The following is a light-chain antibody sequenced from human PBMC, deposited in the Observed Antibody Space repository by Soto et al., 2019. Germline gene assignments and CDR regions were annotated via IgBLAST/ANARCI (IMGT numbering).Light chain of an antibody. V-gene: IGKV1-5*01. CDR2: DAS. CDR1: QSISTW. CDR3: QQYNSYSWT. J-gene: IGKJ1*01. Sequence: DIQMTQSPSTLSASVGDRGTITCRASQSISTWLAWYQQKPGKAPKVLIYDASRLESGVPSRFSGSGSGTDFTLTTSSLQPADFATYYCQQYNSYSWTFGQGTKVDIK.